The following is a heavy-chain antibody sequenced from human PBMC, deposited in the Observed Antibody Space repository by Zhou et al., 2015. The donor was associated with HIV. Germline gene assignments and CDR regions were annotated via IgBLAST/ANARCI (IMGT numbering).Heavy chain of an antibody. V-gene: IGHV1-69*12. CDR1: GGTFSSYA. J-gene: IGHJ4*02. D-gene: IGHD3-22*01. Sequence: QVQLVQSGAEVKKPGSSVKVSCKASGGTFSSYAISWVRQAPGQGLEWMGGIIPIFGTANYAQKFQGRVTITADESTSTAYMELSSLRSEDTAVYYCATLGDYYDSSGYYLDEILDYWGQGTLVTVSS. CDR3: ATLGDYYDSSGYYLDEILDY. CDR2: IIPIFGTA.